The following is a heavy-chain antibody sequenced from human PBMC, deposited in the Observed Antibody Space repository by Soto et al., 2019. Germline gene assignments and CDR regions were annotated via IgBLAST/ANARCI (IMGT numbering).Heavy chain of an antibody. V-gene: IGHV4-39*01. CDR1: GGSISSSSYY. CDR3: ASIVVVTTRNYYFDY. D-gene: IGHD2-21*02. Sequence: SETLSLTCTVSGGSISSSSYYWGWIRQPPGKGLEWIGSIYYSGSTYYNPSLKSRVTISADTSKNQFSLKLSSVTAADTAVYYCASIVVVTTRNYYFDYWGQGTLVTVSS. CDR2: IYYSGST. J-gene: IGHJ4*02.